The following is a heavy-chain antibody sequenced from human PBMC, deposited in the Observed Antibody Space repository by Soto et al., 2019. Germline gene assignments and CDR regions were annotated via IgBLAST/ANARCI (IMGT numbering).Heavy chain of an antibody. D-gene: IGHD6-19*01. CDR3: ARGVAVAGRGFIRKYYFDY. J-gene: IGHJ4*02. V-gene: IGHV1-18*01. Sequence: QVQLVQSGAEVKKPGASVKVSCKASGYTFTSYGISWVRQAPGQGLEWMGWISAYNGNTNYAQKLQGKVTMPTNISTSTAYMEVRSLRSDDTAVYYCARGVAVAGRGFIRKYYFDYWGQGTLVNVSS. CDR2: ISAYNGNT. CDR1: GYTFTSYG.